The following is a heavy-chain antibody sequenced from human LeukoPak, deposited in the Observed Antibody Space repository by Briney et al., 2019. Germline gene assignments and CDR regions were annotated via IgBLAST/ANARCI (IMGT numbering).Heavy chain of an antibody. Sequence: GGSLRLSCAASGFTFSSYAMSWVRQAPGKGLEWVSAISASGGSTYYADSVKGRFTISRDNSKNTLYLQMNSLRAEDTAVYYCARIRDDYNPLDYWGQGTLVTVSS. D-gene: IGHD5-24*01. CDR3: ARIRDDYNPLDY. CDR2: ISASGGST. V-gene: IGHV3-23*01. CDR1: GFTFSSYA. J-gene: IGHJ4*02.